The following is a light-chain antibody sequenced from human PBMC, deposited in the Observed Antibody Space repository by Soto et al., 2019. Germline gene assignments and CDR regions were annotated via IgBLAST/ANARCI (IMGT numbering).Light chain of an antibody. CDR3: QQYGRT. J-gene: IGKJ4*01. V-gene: IGKV3-20*01. CDR2: GAS. CDR1: QSVSTY. Sequence: TQSPGTLSFSPGERDTLSCRASQSVSTYLAWYQQQPGQAPRLLIYGASSRATGIPDRFSGSGSGTDFTLTISRLEPEDSAVYYCQQYGRTFGGGTKVDIK.